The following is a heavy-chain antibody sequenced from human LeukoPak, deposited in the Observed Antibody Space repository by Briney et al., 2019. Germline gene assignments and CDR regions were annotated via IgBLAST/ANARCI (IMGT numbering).Heavy chain of an antibody. J-gene: IGHJ4*02. V-gene: IGHV3-21*01. D-gene: IGHD6-19*01. CDR3: ARDSSGWKSFDY. CDR1: GFTFSSYS. CDR2: ISSSSSYI. Sequence: GGSLRLSCAASGFTFSSYSMNWVRQAPGKGLEWVSSISSSSSYIYYADSVKGRFTISRDSAKNSLYLQMNSLRAEDTAVYYCARDSSGWKSFDYRGQGTLVTVSS.